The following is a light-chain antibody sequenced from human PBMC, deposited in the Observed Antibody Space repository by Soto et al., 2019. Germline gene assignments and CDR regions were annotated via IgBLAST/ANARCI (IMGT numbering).Light chain of an antibody. CDR3: QQSYSSPVT. J-gene: IGKJ5*01. CDR2: GAS. CDR1: HNITTY. Sequence: DIQMTQSPFSLSASVGDRVAITCRASHNITTYVNXXXXXXXXXXXXLIYGASNLQSGVPSRFSGSGSGTEFTLTISSLRPEDFATYYCQQSYSSPVTFGQGTRLEIK. V-gene: IGKV1-39*01.